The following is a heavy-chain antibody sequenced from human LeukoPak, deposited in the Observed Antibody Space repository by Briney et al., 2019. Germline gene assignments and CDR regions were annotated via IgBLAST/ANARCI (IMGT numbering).Heavy chain of an antibody. Sequence: ASVKASCKASGGTFSSYAISWVRQAPGQGLEWMGGIIPIFGTANYAQKFQGRVTITADESTSTAYMELSSLRSEDTAVYYCARTFDVAPQERYMDVWGKGTTVTISS. CDR1: GGTFSSYA. CDR2: IIPIFGTA. V-gene: IGHV1-69*13. D-gene: IGHD3-16*01. CDR3: ARTFDVAPQERYMDV. J-gene: IGHJ6*03.